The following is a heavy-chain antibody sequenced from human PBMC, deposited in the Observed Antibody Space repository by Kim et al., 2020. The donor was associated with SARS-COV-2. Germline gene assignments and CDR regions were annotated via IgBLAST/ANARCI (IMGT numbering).Heavy chain of an antibody. J-gene: IGHJ5*02. V-gene: IGHV7-4-1*02. D-gene: IGHD6-13*01. Sequence: ASVKVSCKASGYTFTSYAMNWVRQAPGQGLEWMGWINTNTGNPTYAQGFTGRFVFSLDTSVSTAYLLISSLKAEDTAVYYCARDVPLYSSSSDWFDPWGQGTLVTVSS. CDR1: GYTFTSYA. CDR3: ARDVPLYSSSSDWFDP. CDR2: INTNTGNP.